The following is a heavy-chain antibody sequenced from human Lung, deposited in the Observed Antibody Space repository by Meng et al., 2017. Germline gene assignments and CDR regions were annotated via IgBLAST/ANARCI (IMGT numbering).Heavy chain of an antibody. Sequence: QVQLNQGGQGRLKPSETLSLTCVVSGGSFSDYYWSWIRQPPGKGLEWIGEINHSGSTNYNPSLESRATISVDTSQNNLSLKLSSVTAADSAVYYCARGPTTMAHDFDYWGQGTLVTVSS. J-gene: IGHJ4*02. V-gene: IGHV4-34*01. CDR2: INHSGST. CDR1: GGSFSDYY. CDR3: ARGPTTMAHDFDY. D-gene: IGHD4-11*01.